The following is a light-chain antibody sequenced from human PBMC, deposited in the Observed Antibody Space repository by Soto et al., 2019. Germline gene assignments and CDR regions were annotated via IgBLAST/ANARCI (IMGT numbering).Light chain of an antibody. CDR1: RNIERW. CDR2: NAS. V-gene: IGKV1-5*01. CDR3: QQYGSSQWT. Sequence: DIQMTQSPSTLSASVGDRVTITCRASRNIERWLAWYQQKPGKPPKLLILNASTLGSGVPSRFSGSGSGTDFTLTISRLEPEDFAVYYCQQYGSSQWTFGQGTKVDIK. J-gene: IGKJ1*01.